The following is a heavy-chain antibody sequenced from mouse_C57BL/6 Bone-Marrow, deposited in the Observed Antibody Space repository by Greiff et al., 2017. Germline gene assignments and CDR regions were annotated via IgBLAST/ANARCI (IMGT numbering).Heavy chain of an antibody. CDR3: TSHYYGLDY. V-gene: IGHV14-4*01. CDR1: GFNIKDDY. D-gene: IGHD1-1*01. J-gene: IGHJ2*01. CDR2: IDPENGDT. Sequence: VQLQQSGAELVRPGASVKLSCTASGFNIKDDYMHWVKQRPEQGLEWIGWIDPENGDTEYASKFQGKATITADTSSNTAYLQLSSLTSEDTAVSTYTSHYYGLDYCGRGTALPV.